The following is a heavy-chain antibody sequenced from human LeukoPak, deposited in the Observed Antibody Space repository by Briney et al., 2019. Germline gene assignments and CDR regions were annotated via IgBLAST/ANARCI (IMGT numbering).Heavy chain of an antibody. Sequence: SVKVSCKASGGTFSSYAISWVRQAPGQGLEWMGGIIPIFGTANYAQKFQGRVTITTDESTSTAYMVLSSLRSEDTAVYYCATASVPGAIEGPFDALDIWGQGTMVTVSS. CDR3: ATASVPGAIEGPFDALDI. CDR2: IIPIFGTA. CDR1: GGTFSSYA. J-gene: IGHJ3*02. D-gene: IGHD2-2*02. V-gene: IGHV1-69*05.